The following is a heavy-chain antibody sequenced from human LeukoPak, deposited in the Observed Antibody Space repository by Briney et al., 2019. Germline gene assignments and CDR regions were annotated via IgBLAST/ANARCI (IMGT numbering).Heavy chain of an antibody. V-gene: IGHV4-4*07. CDR1: GGSISSYY. CDR2: IYTSGGT. CDR3: ARDRGDGYDYFWDY. D-gene: IGHD5-12*01. J-gene: IGHJ4*02. Sequence: SETLSLTCTVSGGSISSYYWSWIRQPAGKGLEWIGRIYTSGGTNYNPSLKSRVTMSVDTSKNQFSLKLSSVTAADTAVYYCARDRGDGYDYFWDYWGQGTLVTVSS.